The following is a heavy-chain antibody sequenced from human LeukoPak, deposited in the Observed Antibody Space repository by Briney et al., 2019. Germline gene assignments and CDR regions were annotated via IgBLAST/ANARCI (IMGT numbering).Heavy chain of an antibody. CDR3: ARNRSYYVWGSYRLDAFDI. V-gene: IGHV4-39*07. CDR2: IYYSGST. Sequence: SETLSLTCTVSGGSISSSSYYWGWIRQPPGKGLEWIGSIYYSGSTYYNPSLKSRVTISVDTSKNQFSLKLSSVTAADTAVYYCARNRSYYVWGSYRLDAFDIWGQGTMVTVSS. CDR1: GGSISSSSYY. J-gene: IGHJ3*02. D-gene: IGHD3-16*02.